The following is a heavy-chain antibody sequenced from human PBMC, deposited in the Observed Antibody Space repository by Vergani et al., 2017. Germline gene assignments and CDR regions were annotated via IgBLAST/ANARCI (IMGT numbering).Heavy chain of an antibody. V-gene: IGHV3-33*01. D-gene: IGHD3-9*01. CDR3: ARVPPVGDIWADYMDV. CDR1: GFTFSSYG. J-gene: IGHJ6*03. CDR2: IWYDGSNN. Sequence: QVQLVESGGGVVQPGRSLRLSCAASGFTFSSYGMHWVRQAPGKGLEWVAVIWYDGSNNYYADSVKGRFTISRDNSNNTLYLHMNSLRAEDTAVYYCARVPPVGDIWADYMDVWGKGTTVTVSS.